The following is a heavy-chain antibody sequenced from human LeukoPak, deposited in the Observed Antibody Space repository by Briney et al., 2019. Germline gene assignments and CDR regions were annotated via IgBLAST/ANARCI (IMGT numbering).Heavy chain of an antibody. CDR1: GYTFTSYG. Sequence: ASVKVSCKASGYTFTSYGISWVRQAPGQGLEWMGWISAYNGNTNYAQKLQGRVTMTTDTSTSTAYMELRSLRSDDTAVYYCARVPLGLYYDSSGSNDAFDIWGQGTMVTVSS. CDR3: ARVPLGLYYDSSGSNDAFDI. D-gene: IGHD3-22*01. V-gene: IGHV1-18*01. J-gene: IGHJ3*02. CDR2: ISAYNGNT.